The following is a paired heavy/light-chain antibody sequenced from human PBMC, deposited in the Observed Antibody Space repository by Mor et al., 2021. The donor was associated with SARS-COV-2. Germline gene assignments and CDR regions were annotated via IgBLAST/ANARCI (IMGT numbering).Heavy chain of an antibody. Sequence: QVQLQESGPGLVKPSQTLSLTCTVSGGSISSGDYYWSWIRQPPGKGLEWIGYIYYSGSTYYNPSLKSRVTISVDTSKNQFSLKLSSVTAADTAVYYCARVRDCSSTSCYWRRDFWSGYYTRYFDYWGQGTLVTVSS. J-gene: IGHJ4*02. CDR1: GGSISSGDYY. V-gene: IGHV4-30-4*01. CDR3: ARVRDCSSTSCYWRRDFWSGYYTRYFDY. D-gene: IGHD2-2*01. CDR2: IYYSGST.
Light chain of an antibody. CDR1: SSNIGAGYD. V-gene: IGLV1-40*01. CDR2: GNS. J-gene: IGLJ3*02. CDR3: QSYDSSLSEV. Sequence: QSVLTQPPSVSGAPGQRVTISCTGSSSNIGAGYDVHWYQQLPGTAPKLLIYGNSNRPSGVPDRFSGSKSGTSASLAITGLQAEDEADYYCQSYDSSLSEVFGGGTKLTVL.